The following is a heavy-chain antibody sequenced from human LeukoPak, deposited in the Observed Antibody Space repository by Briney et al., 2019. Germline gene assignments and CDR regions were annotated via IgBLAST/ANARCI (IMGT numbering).Heavy chain of an antibody. J-gene: IGHJ6*03. CDR2: ISYDGSNK. CDR1: GFTFSSYG. Sequence: GGSLRLSCAASGFTFSSYGMHWVRQAPGKGLEWVAVISYDGSNKYYADSVKGRFTISRDNSKNTLYLQMNSLRAEDTAVYYCAKDGQQQLVREIYYYYYMDVWGKGTTVTISS. D-gene: IGHD6-13*01. V-gene: IGHV3-30*18. CDR3: AKDGQQQLVREIYYYYYMDV.